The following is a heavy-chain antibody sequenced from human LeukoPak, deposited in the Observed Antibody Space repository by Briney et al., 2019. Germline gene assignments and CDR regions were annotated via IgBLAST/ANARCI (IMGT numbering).Heavy chain of an antibody. Sequence: ASVKVSRKASGYSFSAYDINWVRQATGQGLEWMGWMNPHSGNTGYAQKFQGRVTMTRDTSINTAYMELSRLRSEDTAVYYCARGSMIRGTAGDYWGQGTLVTVSS. CDR3: ARGSMIRGTAGDY. CDR1: GYSFSAYD. D-gene: IGHD3-10*01. J-gene: IGHJ4*02. V-gene: IGHV1-8*01. CDR2: MNPHSGNT.